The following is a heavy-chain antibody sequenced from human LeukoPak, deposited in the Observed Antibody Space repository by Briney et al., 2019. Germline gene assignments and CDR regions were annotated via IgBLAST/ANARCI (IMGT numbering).Heavy chain of an antibody. V-gene: IGHV4-34*01. Sequence: PSETLSLTCAVYGGSFSGYYWSWIRQPPGKGLEWIGEINHSGSTNYSPSLKSRVTISVDTSKNQFSLKLSSVTAADTAVYYCASFQLWFGELLLGFGYWGQGTLVTVSS. CDR2: INHSGST. D-gene: IGHD3-10*01. CDR3: ASFQLWFGELLLGFGY. CDR1: GGSFSGYY. J-gene: IGHJ4*02.